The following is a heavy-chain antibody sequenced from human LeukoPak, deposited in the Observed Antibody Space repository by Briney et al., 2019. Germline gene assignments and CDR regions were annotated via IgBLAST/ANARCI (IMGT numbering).Heavy chain of an antibody. D-gene: IGHD6-6*01. V-gene: IGHV3-30-3*01. CDR1: GFTFSDAW. Sequence: GGSLRLSCAASGFTFSDAWMSWVRQAPGKGLEWAAVISYDGSNKYYADSVKGRFTISRDNSKNTLYLQMNSLRAEDTAVYYCARCLYSSSSGDCFDYWGQGTLVTVSS. CDR3: ARCLYSSSSGDCFDY. CDR2: ISYDGSNK. J-gene: IGHJ4*02.